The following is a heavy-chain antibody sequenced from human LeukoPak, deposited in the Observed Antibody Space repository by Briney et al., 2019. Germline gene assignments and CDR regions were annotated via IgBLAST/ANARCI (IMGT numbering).Heavy chain of an antibody. J-gene: IGHJ4*02. CDR2: MYYSGST. D-gene: IGHD6-13*01. CDR1: GGPISRFY. CDR3: ARYDYSSSWYISDY. Sequence: SETLSLPCTVSGGPISRFYWNWVPHPPGKGLEWLGQMYYSGSTNYNPSLKSRVTISVDTSKNQFSLKMISVTAADTAVYYCARYDYSSSWYISDYWGQGTLVTVSS. V-gene: IGHV4-59*01.